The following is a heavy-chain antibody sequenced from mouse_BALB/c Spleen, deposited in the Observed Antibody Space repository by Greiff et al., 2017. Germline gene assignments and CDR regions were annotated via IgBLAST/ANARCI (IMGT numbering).Heavy chain of an antibody. CDR2: IYPGDGDT. J-gene: IGHJ2*01. D-gene: IGHD2-14*01. CDR1: GYAFSSYW. Sequence: QVQLQQSGAELVRPWSSVKISCKASGYAFSSYWMNWVKQRPGQGLEWIGQIYPGDGDTNYNGKFKGKATLTADKSSSTAYMQLSSLTSEDSAVYFCARSSYYRYDGYFDYWGQGTTLTVSS. CDR3: ARSSYYRYDGYFDY. V-gene: IGHV1-80*01.